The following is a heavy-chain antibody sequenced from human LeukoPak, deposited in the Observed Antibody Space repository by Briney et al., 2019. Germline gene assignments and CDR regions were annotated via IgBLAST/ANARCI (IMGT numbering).Heavy chain of an antibody. CDR1: GYTFTSYY. J-gene: IGHJ4*02. D-gene: IGHD2-15*01. V-gene: IGHV1-46*01. CDR2: INPSGGST. Sequence: ASVKVSCKASGYTFTSYYMHWVRQAPGQGLEWMGIINPSGGSTSYAQKFQERVTITRDMSTSTAYMELSSLRSEDTAVYYCAAGVALTPGYWGQGTLVTVSS. CDR3: AAGVALTPGY.